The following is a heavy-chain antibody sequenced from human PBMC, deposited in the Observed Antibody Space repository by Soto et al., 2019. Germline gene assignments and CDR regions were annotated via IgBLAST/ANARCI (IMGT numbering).Heavy chain of an antibody. CDR1: GIIFTGYG. J-gene: IGHJ4*02. CDR3: GRDGVGATVFFGYFDY. Sequence: QVQLVESGGGVVQPGGSLRLSCAVSGIIFTGYGMHWVRQAPGKGLEWVAIIRYDGSNIYYADSVKGRFTISRDNSKNTLYLQMNSMRAEDTAVYYCGRDGVGATVFFGYFDYWGQGALVTVSS. D-gene: IGHD1-26*01. CDR2: IRYDGSNI. V-gene: IGHV3-30*02.